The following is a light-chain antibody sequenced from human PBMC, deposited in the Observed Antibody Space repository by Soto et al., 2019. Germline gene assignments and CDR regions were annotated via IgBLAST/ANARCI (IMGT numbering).Light chain of an antibody. V-gene: IGLV2-14*01. CDR1: SSDVGGYNY. CDR2: EVS. Sequence: QSALTQPASVSGSPGQSIAISCSGTSSDVGGYNYVSWYQQHPGKAPKLMIYEVSNRPSGVSDRFSGSKSGNTAALTISGLQVEDEADYYCSSHTTSSTVVFGGGTQLTVL. J-gene: IGLJ3*02. CDR3: SSHTTSSTVV.